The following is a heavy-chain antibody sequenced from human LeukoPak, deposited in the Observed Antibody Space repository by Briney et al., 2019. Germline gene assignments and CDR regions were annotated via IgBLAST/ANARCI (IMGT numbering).Heavy chain of an antibody. CDR2: IRYDGSNK. V-gene: IGHV3-30*02. Sequence: PGGSLTLSCAASGFTFSSYAMSWVRQAPGKGLEWVAFIRYDGSNKYYADPVKGRFTISKDNSKNTPYLQINSLRAEDTAVYYCAKLWTTVTTGTDFDYWGQGTLVTVSS. D-gene: IGHD4-11*01. J-gene: IGHJ4*02. CDR3: AKLWTTVTTGTDFDY. CDR1: GFTFSSYA.